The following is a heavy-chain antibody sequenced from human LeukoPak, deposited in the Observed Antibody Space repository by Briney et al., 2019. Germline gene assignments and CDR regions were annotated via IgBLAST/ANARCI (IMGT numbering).Heavy chain of an antibody. V-gene: IGHV3-30*18. J-gene: IGHJ4*02. CDR1: GFTFSSYG. D-gene: IGHD3-3*01. Sequence: GGSLRLSCAASGFTFSSYGMHWVRQAPGKGLEWVAVISYDGSNKYYADSVKGRFTISRDNSKNTLYLQMNSLRAEDTAVYYCAKDRATNYDFWSGYHPYYFDYWGQGTLVTVSS. CDR2: ISYDGSNK. CDR3: AKDRATNYDFWSGYHPYYFDY.